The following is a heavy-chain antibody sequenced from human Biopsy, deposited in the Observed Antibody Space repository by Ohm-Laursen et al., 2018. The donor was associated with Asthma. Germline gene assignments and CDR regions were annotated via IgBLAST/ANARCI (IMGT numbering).Heavy chain of an antibody. CDR3: ARGQKSAGDRWFDP. CDR1: GYPFIDYH. D-gene: IGHD6-13*01. CDR2: INPNSGAT. V-gene: IGHV1-2*06. J-gene: IGHJ5*02. Sequence: ASVKVSCKASGYPFIDYHIHWMRQAPGQGLEWMGRINPNSGATNYAQKFQGRVTMTRDTSISTAYMEVSRLRSDDTAVHYCARGQKSAGDRWFDPWGQGTLVTVSS.